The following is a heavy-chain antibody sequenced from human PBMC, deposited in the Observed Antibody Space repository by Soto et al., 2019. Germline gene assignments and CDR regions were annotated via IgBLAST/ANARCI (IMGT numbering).Heavy chain of an antibody. CDR3: ARAWKIEKFGVISMSKGLDV. Sequence: PGGSLRLSCAASGFIFSDYYMTWIRQAPGKGLEWLSCSSNRDRSTYYADSVKDRFVVSKDNAKNLVYLQMNNLRAEDTAVYFCARAWKIEKFGVISMSKGLDVWGQGTTVTVSS. J-gene: IGHJ6*02. CDR1: GFIFSDYY. V-gene: IGHV3-11*01. CDR2: SSNRDRST. D-gene: IGHD3-3*01.